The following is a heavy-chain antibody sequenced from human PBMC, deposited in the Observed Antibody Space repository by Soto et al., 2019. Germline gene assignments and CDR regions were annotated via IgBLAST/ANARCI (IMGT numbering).Heavy chain of an antibody. CDR3: ARGGGSTKVDY. Sequence: QVQLQESGPGLVKPSQTLSLTCTVSGGSITSSGYYWSWIRQHPGEGLEWIGFTSNSGSTSYSPSLRSRVTILVDTSSYQFSLNLKSVTAADTAGYYCARGGGSTKVDYWGQGTLVTVSP. J-gene: IGHJ4*02. V-gene: IGHV4-31*03. CDR1: GGSITSSGYY. D-gene: IGHD2-2*01. CDR2: TSNSGST.